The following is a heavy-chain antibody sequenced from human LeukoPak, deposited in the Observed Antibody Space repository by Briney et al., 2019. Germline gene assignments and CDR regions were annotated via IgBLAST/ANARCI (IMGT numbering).Heavy chain of an antibody. CDR3: ARGPYSSDWGDYYFDY. Sequence: ASVKVSCKASGYTFTSYGISWVRQAPGQGLEWMGWISPYNGDTNYAQKFQGRVTMTTDTSTSTVYMELRSLRSDDTAVYYCARGPYSSDWGDYYFDYWGQGTLVTASS. D-gene: IGHD6-19*01. CDR2: ISPYNGDT. V-gene: IGHV1-18*01. J-gene: IGHJ4*02. CDR1: GYTFTSYG.